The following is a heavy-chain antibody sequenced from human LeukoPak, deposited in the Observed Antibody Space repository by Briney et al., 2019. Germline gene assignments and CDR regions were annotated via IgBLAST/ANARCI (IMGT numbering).Heavy chain of an antibody. J-gene: IGHJ4*02. D-gene: IGHD6-19*01. Sequence: GRSLRLSCVASGFTFDDYAMHWVRQAPGKGLEWVSGISWNSGSIGYADSVKGRFTISRDNAKNSLYLQMNSLRAEDTALYYCAKDLSGIAVAGPFDYWGQGTLVTVSS. V-gene: IGHV3-9*01. CDR2: ISWNSGSI. CDR1: GFTFDDYA. CDR3: AKDLSGIAVAGPFDY.